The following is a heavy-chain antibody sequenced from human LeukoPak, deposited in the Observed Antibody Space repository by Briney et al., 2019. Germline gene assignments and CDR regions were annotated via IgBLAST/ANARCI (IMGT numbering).Heavy chain of an antibody. J-gene: IGHJ4*02. V-gene: IGHV3-30*02. CDR2: IRYDGSNK. CDR3: AKCPPPRGVAPTTTDY. D-gene: IGHD1-1*01. CDR1: GFTFSSYG. Sequence: GGSLRLSCAASGFTFSSYGMHWVRQAPGKGLEWVAFIRYDGSNKYYADSVKGRFTISRDNSKNTLYLQMNSLRAEDTAVYYCAKCPPPRGVAPTTTDYWGQGTLVTVSS.